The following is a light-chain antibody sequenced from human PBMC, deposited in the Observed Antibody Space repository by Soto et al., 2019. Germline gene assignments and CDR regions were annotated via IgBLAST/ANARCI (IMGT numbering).Light chain of an antibody. CDR3: SSYTSSSTLEVV. CDR2: DVS. J-gene: IGLJ2*01. CDR1: SSDVGGYNY. Sequence: QSVLTQPASVSGSPGQSITISCTGTSSDVGGYNYVSWYQQHPGKAPKLMIYDVSNRPSGVSNRFSGSKSGNTASLTISGLQAEDEADYYCSSYTSSSTLEVVFGGGTQLIVL. V-gene: IGLV2-14*01.